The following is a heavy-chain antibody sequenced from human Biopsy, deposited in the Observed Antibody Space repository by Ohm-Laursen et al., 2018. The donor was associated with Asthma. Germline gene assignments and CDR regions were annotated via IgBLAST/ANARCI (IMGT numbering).Heavy chain of an antibody. J-gene: IGHJ4*02. D-gene: IGHD6-19*01. Sequence: SLRLSCTAPGFTFGDYWMSWVRQVPGKGLEWVAVISYDGSSIYYADSVKGRFTISRDNSENTLSLQMNSLTAEDTAVYYCAREGVAGTHIEDWGQGTLATVSS. CDR1: GFTFGDYW. V-gene: IGHV3-30*19. CDR2: ISYDGSSI. CDR3: AREGVAGTHIED.